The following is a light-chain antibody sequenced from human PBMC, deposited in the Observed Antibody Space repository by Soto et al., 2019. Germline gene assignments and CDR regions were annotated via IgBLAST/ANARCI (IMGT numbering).Light chain of an antibody. Sequence: QSVLTQPPSASGSPGQSVTISCTGTNSDIGTYIYVSWYQQHPGKGPRLILYEVSKRPSGVPDRFSGSKSGNMASLTVSGLQTEDEADYYCSSYAGVKNFVVFGGGTKLTVL. CDR1: NSDIGTYIY. CDR3: SSYAGVKNFVV. V-gene: IGLV2-8*01. CDR2: EVS. J-gene: IGLJ2*01.